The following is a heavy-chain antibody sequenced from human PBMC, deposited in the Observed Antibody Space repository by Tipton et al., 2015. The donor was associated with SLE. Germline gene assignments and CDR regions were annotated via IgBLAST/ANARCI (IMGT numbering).Heavy chain of an antibody. Sequence: TLSLTCTVSGVSLSSGGYYWTWIRQHPGKGLEWIGYSYSSGSTHYNPSLKSRLSISIDTSKNQFSLKLSSVTAADTAVYYCARQRLQPGGDYFDYWGQGTLVTVSS. CDR1: GVSLSSGGYY. V-gene: IGHV4-31*03. CDR2: SYSSGST. J-gene: IGHJ4*02. CDR3: ARQRLQPGGDYFDY. D-gene: IGHD4-11*01.